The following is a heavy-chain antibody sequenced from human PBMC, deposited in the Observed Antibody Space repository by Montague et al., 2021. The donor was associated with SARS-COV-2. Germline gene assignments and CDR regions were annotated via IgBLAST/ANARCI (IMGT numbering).Heavy chain of an antibody. CDR1: GGSFSGFY. J-gene: IGHJ6*02. CDR3: ARGLRPPSMIRGVPRHVDV. V-gene: IGHV4-34*01. D-gene: IGHD3-10*01. Sequence: SETLSLTCAVYGGSFSGFYRSWIRQAPGKGLEWIGEINHSASTNYNPSLKSRVTLSVDMSKNQFSLKLSSVTAADTAVYYCARGLRPPSMIRGVPRHVDVWGQGTTVTVSS. CDR2: INHSAST.